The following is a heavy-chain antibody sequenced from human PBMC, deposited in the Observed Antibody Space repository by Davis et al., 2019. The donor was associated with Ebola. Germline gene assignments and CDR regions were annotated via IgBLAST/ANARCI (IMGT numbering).Heavy chain of an antibody. CDR1: GFTFSRFG. J-gene: IGHJ6*02. D-gene: IGHD4-11*01. V-gene: IGHV3-30*18. CDR2: ISSDGSDT. Sequence: PGGPLRPPCPAPGFTFSRFGLHWVRQAPGKGLVWVALISSDGSDTYYADSVKGRFTISRDNSKNTLYLQIDSLRPEDTDVYFCAKDTDYGNVYYYSGMDVWGQGTTVTVSS. CDR3: AKDTDYGNVYYYSGMDV.